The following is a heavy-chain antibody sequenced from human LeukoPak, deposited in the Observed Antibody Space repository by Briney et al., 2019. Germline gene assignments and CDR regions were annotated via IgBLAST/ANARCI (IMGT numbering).Heavy chain of an antibody. CDR3: AKDIVFLFGDP. Sequence: GGSLRLSCAASGFTFSSYAMNWVRQVPGKGLEWVATIVGDGYKAYYADSVKGRFVISGDNSQNTLYLQMNSLRAEDTSIYYCAKDIVFLFGDPRGQGALVTVSS. CDR2: IVGDGYKA. J-gene: IGHJ5*02. D-gene: IGHD2/OR15-2a*01. V-gene: IGHV3-23*01. CDR1: GFTFSSYA.